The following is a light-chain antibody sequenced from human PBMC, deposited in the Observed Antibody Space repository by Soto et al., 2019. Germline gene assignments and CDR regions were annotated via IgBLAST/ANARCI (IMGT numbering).Light chain of an antibody. V-gene: IGLV2-11*01. CDR2: NVN. J-gene: IGLJ2*01. Sequence: QSALTQPRSVSGSPGQSVTISCTGTSSDLGGYNYVSWYQQHPDKAPKLMVYNVNKRPSGVPDRFSGFKSGNTASLTISGLQAEDEADYYCYSYAGSYTWIFGGGTKVTVL. CDR3: YSYAGSYTWI. CDR1: SSDLGGYNY.